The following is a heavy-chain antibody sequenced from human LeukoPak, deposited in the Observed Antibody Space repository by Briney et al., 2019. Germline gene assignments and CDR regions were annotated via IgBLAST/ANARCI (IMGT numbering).Heavy chain of an antibody. CDR2: MYYSGST. D-gene: IGHD5-18*01. V-gene: IGHV4-31*03. CDR3: ARVTRYSYASGY. CDR1: GGSISSGGYY. J-gene: IGHJ4*02. Sequence: PSQTLSLTCTVSGGSISSGGYYWSWIRQHPGKGQEWIGYMYYSGSTYYNPSLKSRVTISVDTSKNQFSLKLSSVTAADTAVYYCARVTRYSYASGYWGQGTLVTVSS.